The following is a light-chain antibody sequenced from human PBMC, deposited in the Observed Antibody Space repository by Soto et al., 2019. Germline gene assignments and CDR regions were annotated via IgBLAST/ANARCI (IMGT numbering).Light chain of an antibody. Sequence: EIVLTRSPGTLYLYTGERDTLSCRASQSVRGSYLPCYQQRPGQAPRLLIYVASSRATGIPDGFSGSGSGTDFTLTITRLEPEDFAVYYCQQYGSSRWTFGRGTKVDIK. CDR3: QQYGSSRWT. V-gene: IGKV3-20*01. CDR2: VAS. J-gene: IGKJ1*01. CDR1: QSVRGSY.